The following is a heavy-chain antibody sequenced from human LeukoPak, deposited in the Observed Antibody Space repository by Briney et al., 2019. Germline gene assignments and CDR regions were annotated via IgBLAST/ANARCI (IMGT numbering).Heavy chain of an antibody. J-gene: IGHJ5*01. CDR1: GFTFSSYA. CDR3: AKDDNWLQFES. CDR2: ISYDGNNK. D-gene: IGHD5-24*01. Sequence: PGRSLRLSCAASGFTFSSYAMHWVRQAPGKGLEWVAIISYDGNNKFYTDSVKGRFTISRDNSNTLYLQMNSLRAEDTAVCYCAKDDNWLQFESWGQGTLVTVSS. V-gene: IGHV3-30*18.